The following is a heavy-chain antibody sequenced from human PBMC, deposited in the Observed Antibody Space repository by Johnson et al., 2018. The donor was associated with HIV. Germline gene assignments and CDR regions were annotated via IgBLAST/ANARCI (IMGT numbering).Heavy chain of an antibody. CDR3: AKLPYYYDSSGPLRGAFDI. Sequence: QVQLVESGGGLVKPGGSLRLSCAASGFTFSDYYMSWIRQAPGKGLEWVSYISSSGSTIYYADSVKGRFTISRDNSKNTLYLQMGSLRAEDMAVYYCAKLPYYYDSSGPLRGAFDIWGQGTMVTVSS. CDR1: GFTFSDYY. J-gene: IGHJ3*02. CDR2: ISSSGSTI. D-gene: IGHD3-22*01. V-gene: IGHV3-11*04.